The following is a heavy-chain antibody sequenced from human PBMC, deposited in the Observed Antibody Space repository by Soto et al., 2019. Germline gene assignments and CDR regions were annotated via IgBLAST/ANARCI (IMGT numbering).Heavy chain of an antibody. J-gene: IGHJ4*02. V-gene: IGHV4-30-2*05. CDR1: GGSLSGATYS. Sequence: SETLSLTCGVSGGSLSGATYSWNWIRQPPGKGLEWIGYIFPSGTTYYNPSLKSRVTISVDTSKNQFSLKLSSVTAADTAVYYCARAYDSSGYYPDVNFDYWGQGTLVTVSS. CDR2: IFPSGTT. CDR3: ARAYDSSGYYPDVNFDY. D-gene: IGHD3-22*01.